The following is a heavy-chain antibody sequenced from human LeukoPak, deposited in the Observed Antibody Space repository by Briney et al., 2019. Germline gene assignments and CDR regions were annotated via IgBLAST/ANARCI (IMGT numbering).Heavy chain of an antibody. CDR1: GFTFSNAW. D-gene: IGHD3-3*01. Sequence: GGSLRLSCAASGFTFSNAWMSWVRQAPGKGLEWVGRIKSKTDGGTTDYAAPVKGRFTVSRDDSKNTLYLQMNSLKTEDTAVYYCTTDRGLLYDFWSLNRAFDYWGQGTLVTVSS. V-gene: IGHV3-15*01. CDR2: IKSKTDGGTT. J-gene: IGHJ4*02. CDR3: TTDRGLLYDFWSLNRAFDY.